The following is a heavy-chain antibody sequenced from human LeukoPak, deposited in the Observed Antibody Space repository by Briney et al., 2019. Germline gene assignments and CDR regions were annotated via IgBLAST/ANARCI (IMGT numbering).Heavy chain of an antibody. J-gene: IGHJ6*03. CDR3: AGGIPAANTVYYLDV. CDR2: ISGPSRYI. Sequence: GGSLRLSCAASGFTFSTYTMTWVRQAPGKGPEWVSSISGPSRYIYYADSVRGRFTISRDNANNSLYLQMHSLGAEDTAVYYCAGGIPAANTVYYLDVWGKGTTVTVSS. D-gene: IGHD2-2*01. CDR1: GFTFSTYT. V-gene: IGHV3-21*01.